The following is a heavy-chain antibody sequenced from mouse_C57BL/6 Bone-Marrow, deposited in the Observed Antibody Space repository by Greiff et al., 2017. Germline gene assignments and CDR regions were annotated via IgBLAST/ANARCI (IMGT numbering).Heavy chain of an antibody. Sequence: EVKVVESGGGLVKPGGSLKLSCAASGFTFSDYGMHWVRQAPEKGLEWVAYISSGSSTIYYADTVKGRFTISRDNAKNNLFLQMTSLRSEDTAMYYCARISVGTAWGYGGQGTSVTVSS. J-gene: IGHJ4*01. CDR1: GFTFSDYG. CDR2: ISSGSSTI. D-gene: IGHD1-2*01. CDR3: ARISVGTAWGY. V-gene: IGHV5-17*01.